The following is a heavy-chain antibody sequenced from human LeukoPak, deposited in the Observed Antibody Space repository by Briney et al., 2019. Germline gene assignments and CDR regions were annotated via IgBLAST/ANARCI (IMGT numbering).Heavy chain of an antibody. CDR2: IYPNSGGT. J-gene: IGHJ6*02. CDR1: GYTFTSNY. CDR3: AREGRYYYGDYSYYYYYGMDV. D-gene: IGHD4-17*01. Sequence: ASVKVSCKASGYTFTSNYIHWVRQAPGQGLEWMGWIYPNSGGTKYGQKFQGRVTMTRDTSISTAYMELSSLRSDDTAVYYCAREGRYYYGDYSYYYYYGMDVWGQGTTVTVSS. V-gene: IGHV1-2*02.